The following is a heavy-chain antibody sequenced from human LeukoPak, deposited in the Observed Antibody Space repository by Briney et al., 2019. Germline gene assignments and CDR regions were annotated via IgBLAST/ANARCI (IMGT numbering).Heavy chain of an antibody. D-gene: IGHD6-13*01. V-gene: IGHV1-2*02. CDR2: INPTSGAT. CDR3: ARDAFSGSSSSWHEDF. Sequence: ASVKVSFKASEYTFTCYYMHWVRQAPGQGLEWMGWINPTSGATNYAQKFLGRMTMTRDTFITTAYMELNRLTSDDTAVYFCARDAFSGSSSSWHEDFWGQGTLVTVSS. CDR1: EYTFTCYY. J-gene: IGHJ4*02.